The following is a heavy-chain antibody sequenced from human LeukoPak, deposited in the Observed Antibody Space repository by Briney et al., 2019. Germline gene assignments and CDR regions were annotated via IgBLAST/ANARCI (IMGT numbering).Heavy chain of an antibody. CDR1: GFTFSSYA. D-gene: IGHD1-14*01. CDR2: ISSNGGST. J-gene: IGHJ3*02. V-gene: IGHV3-64D*09. CDR3: LKRPDPWTFDI. Sequence: GGSLRLSCSASGFTFSSYAMHWVRQAPGKGLEYVSAISSNGGSTYYADSVKGRFTISRDNSKNTLLLQMTSLRADDTAVYYCLKRPDPWTFDIWGQGTMLTVSS.